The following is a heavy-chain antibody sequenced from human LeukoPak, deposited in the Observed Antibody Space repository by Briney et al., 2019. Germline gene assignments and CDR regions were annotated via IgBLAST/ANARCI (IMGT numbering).Heavy chain of an antibody. CDR3: ARPYDFWSGTGFDY. D-gene: IGHD3-3*01. J-gene: IGHJ4*02. CDR2: ISGSGGST. V-gene: IGHV3-23*01. Sequence: GGSLRLSCAASGPTFSSYAMSWVRQAPGKGLEWVSAISGSGGSTYYADSVKGRFTISRDNSKNTLYLQMNSLRAEDTAVYYCARPYDFWSGTGFDYWGQGTLVTVSS. CDR1: GPTFSSYA.